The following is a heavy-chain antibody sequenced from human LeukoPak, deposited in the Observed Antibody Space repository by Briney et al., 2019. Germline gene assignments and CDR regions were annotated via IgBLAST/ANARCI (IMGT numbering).Heavy chain of an antibody. D-gene: IGHD3-16*02. J-gene: IGHJ4*02. CDR3: ARDSEYYDYVWGSYRHYFDY. Sequence: PSETLSLTCTVSGGSVSSGSYYWSWIRQPPGKGLEWIGYIYYSGSTNYNPSLKSRVTISVDTSKNQLSLKLSSVTAADTAVYYCARDSEYYDYVWGSYRHYFDYWGQGTLVTVSS. CDR2: IYYSGST. CDR1: GGSVSSGSYY. V-gene: IGHV4-61*01.